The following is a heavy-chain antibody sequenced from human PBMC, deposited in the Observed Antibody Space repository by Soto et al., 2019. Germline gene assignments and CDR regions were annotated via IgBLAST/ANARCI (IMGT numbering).Heavy chain of an antibody. CDR1: GFTFSRYW. V-gene: IGHV3-7*01. Sequence: PGGSLRLSCAASGFTFSRYWMSWVRQAPGKGLEWVANIKQDGFEKYYVDSVKERFTISRDNAKNSLFLQMNSLRADDTAVYYCAKRRGAGGHLDYWGQGALVTVSS. D-gene: IGHD2-15*01. CDR3: AKRRGAGGHLDY. CDR2: IKQDGFEK. J-gene: IGHJ4*02.